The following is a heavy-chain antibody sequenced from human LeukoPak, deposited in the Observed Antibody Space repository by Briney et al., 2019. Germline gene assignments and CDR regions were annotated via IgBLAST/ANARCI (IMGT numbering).Heavy chain of an antibody. CDR2: ISAYNGNT. CDR3: ARPPSGWYTPYYFDY. V-gene: IGHV1-18*01. J-gene: IGHJ4*02. D-gene: IGHD6-19*01. Sequence: ASVKVSCTASGYTFTSYGISWVRQAPGQGLEWMGWISAYNGNTNYAQKLQGRVTMTTDTSTSTAYMELRSLRSDDTAVDYSARPPSGWYTPYYFDYWGQGTLVTVSS. CDR1: GYTFTSYG.